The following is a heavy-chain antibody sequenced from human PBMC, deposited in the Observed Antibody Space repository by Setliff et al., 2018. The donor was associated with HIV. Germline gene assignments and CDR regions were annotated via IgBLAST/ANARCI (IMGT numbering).Heavy chain of an antibody. J-gene: IGHJ6*03. D-gene: IGHD5-12*01. V-gene: IGHV1-69*13. CDR1: GGTFRGFG. CDR2: IIPIFGTP. CDR3: AANPEMATINYYYHYMDV. Sequence: GASVKVSCKASGGTFRGFGISWVVQAPGQGLEWMGQIIPIFGTPRYAQKFQGRVTITADESTSTVYMELSSLRSEDTAVYYCAANPEMATINYYYHYMDVWGKGTTVTVSS.